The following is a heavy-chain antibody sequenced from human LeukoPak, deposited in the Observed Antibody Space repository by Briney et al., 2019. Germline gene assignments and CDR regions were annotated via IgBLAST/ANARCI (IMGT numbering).Heavy chain of an antibody. Sequence: SETLSLTCTVSGGSISSYYWSWIRQPPGKGLEWIGYIYYSGSTNYNPSLKSRVTISVDTSRNQFSLKLSSVTAADTAVYYCAREAAGGSYYDYWGQGTLVTVSS. CDR1: GGSISSYY. CDR3: AREAAGGSYYDY. CDR2: IYYSGST. J-gene: IGHJ4*02. D-gene: IGHD1-26*01. V-gene: IGHV4-59*01.